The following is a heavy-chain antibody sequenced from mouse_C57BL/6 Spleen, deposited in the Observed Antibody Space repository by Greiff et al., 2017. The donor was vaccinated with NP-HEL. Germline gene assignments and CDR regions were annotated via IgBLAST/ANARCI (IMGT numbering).Heavy chain of an antibody. J-gene: IGHJ4*01. V-gene: IGHV1-74*01. CDR1: GYTFTSYW. D-gene: IGHD2-12*01. Sequence: VQLQQPGAELVKPGASVKVSCKASGYTFTSYWMHWVKQRPGQGLEWIGRIHPSDSDTNYNQKFKGKATLTVDKSSSTAYMQLSSLTSEDSAVYYCVIKGAYYRDAMDYWGEGTSHTVSS. CDR2: IHPSDSDT. CDR3: VIKGAYYRDAMDY.